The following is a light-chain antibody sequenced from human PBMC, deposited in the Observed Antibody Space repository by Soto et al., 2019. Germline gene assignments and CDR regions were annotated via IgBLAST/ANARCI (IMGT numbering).Light chain of an antibody. CDR2: AAS. V-gene: IGKV3-20*01. J-gene: IGKJ1*01. CDR3: QQYASSRT. Sequence: EIVLTQSPGTLSLSPGERATLSCRASQSVSNSYLAWYQQKPGQAPRLLIYAASSRATGIPDRFSGSGSGTDFTLTISGLEPEDFAVYYCQQYASSRTFVQWTKVDIK. CDR1: QSVSNSY.